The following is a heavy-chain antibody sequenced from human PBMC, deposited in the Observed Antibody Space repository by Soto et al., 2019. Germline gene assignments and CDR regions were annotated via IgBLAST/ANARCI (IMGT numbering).Heavy chain of an antibody. V-gene: IGHV4-31*11. CDR3: ARNRGRSVAFEY. Sequence: PSETLSLTCAVSGGSISSGGYYWSWIRQHPGKGLEWIGYIYYSGTTSYNPSLKSRVTISGDTSKNQFSLQLSSVTAADTAVYYCARNRGRSVAFEYWGHGTLVTVSS. CDR2: IYYSGTT. J-gene: IGHJ4*01. D-gene: IGHD2-15*01. CDR1: GGSISSGGYY.